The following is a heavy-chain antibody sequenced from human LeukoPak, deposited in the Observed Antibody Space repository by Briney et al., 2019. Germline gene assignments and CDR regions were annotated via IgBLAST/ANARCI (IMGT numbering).Heavy chain of an antibody. D-gene: IGHD6-6*01. CDR3: ARLYSSSLGNYYYYYYMDV. Sequence: SETLSLTCTVSGGFTSSHYWSWIRQPPGKGLEWIGYIYYSASTNYNPSLKSRVTISVDTSKNQFSLKLSSVTAADTAVYYCARLYSSSLGNYYYYYYMDVWGKGTTVTVSS. J-gene: IGHJ6*03. CDR1: GGFTSSHY. V-gene: IGHV4-59*11. CDR2: IYYSAST.